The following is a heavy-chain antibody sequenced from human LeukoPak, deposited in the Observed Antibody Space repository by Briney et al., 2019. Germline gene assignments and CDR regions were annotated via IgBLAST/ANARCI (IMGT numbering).Heavy chain of an antibody. J-gene: IGHJ1*01. CDR2: ISGSGGST. CDR1: GFTFSSYA. CDR3: AKSPSSGYYFGYFQD. V-gene: IGHV3-23*01. D-gene: IGHD3-22*01. Sequence: QTGGSLRLSCAASGFTFSSYAMSWVRQAPGKGLEWVSAISGSGGSTYYADSVKGRFTISRDNSKNTLYLQMNSLRAEDTAVYYCAKSPSSGYYFGYFQDWGQGTLVTVSS.